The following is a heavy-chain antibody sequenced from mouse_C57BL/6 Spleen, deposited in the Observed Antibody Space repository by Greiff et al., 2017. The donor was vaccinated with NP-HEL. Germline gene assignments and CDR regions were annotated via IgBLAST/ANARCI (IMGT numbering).Heavy chain of an antibody. CDR3: VRHDDWFAY. V-gene: IGHV10-1*01. CDR1: GFSFNTYA. D-gene: IGHD2-3*01. Sequence: DAGGGLVQPKGSLKLSCAASGFSFNTYAMNWVRQAPGKGLEWVARIRSKSNNYATYYADSVKDRFTISRDDSESMLYLQMNNLKTEDTAMYYCVRHDDWFAYWGQGTLVTVSA. CDR2: IRSKSNNYAT. J-gene: IGHJ3*01.